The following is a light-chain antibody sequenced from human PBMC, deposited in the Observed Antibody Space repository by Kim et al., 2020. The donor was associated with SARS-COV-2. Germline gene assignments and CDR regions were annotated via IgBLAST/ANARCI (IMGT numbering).Light chain of an antibody. J-gene: IGLJ2*01. V-gene: IGLV2-14*03. Sequence: GQSITRTRTGTRREMGNKMVGDRYKKQPGKGTKLIIYDVRYRHGGVYNRFAGTKSGNRASQTISGLQAEDEAVYYCTSYTTTSTLVFGGGTQLTVL. CDR3: TSYTTTSTLV. CDR2: DVR. CDR1: RREMGNKMV.